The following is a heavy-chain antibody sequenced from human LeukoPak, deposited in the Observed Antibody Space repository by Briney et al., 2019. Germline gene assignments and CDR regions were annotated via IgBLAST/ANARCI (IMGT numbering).Heavy chain of an antibody. V-gene: IGHV3-23*01. CDR1: GFTFSSYA. J-gene: IGHJ6*04. D-gene: IGHD3-10*01. Sequence: GGSLRLSCAASGFTFSSYAMSWVRQAPGKGLDWVSAISGSGGSTYYADSVKGRFTISRDNSKNTRYLQMNSLRAEDTAVYYCAKAILFRIGELLLGFYYYGMDVWGKGTTVTVYS. CDR3: AKAILFRIGELLLGFYYYGMDV. CDR2: ISGSGGST.